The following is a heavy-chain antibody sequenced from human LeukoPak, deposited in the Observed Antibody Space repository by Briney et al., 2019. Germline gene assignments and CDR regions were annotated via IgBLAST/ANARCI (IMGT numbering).Heavy chain of an antibody. V-gene: IGHV4-4*02. CDR3: ARVVGATLYWYFDL. CDR1: GGSISSSNW. J-gene: IGHJ2*01. CDR2: IYHSGST. Sequence: PSGTLSLTCAVSGGSISSSNWWSWVRQPPGKGLEWIGEIYHSGSTNYNPSLKSRVTISVDKSKNQFSLKLSSVTAADTAVYYCARVVGATLYWYFDLWGRGILVTVSS. D-gene: IGHD1-26*01.